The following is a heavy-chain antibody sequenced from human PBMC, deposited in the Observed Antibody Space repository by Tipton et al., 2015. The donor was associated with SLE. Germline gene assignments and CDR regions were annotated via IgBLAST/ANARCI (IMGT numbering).Heavy chain of an antibody. V-gene: IGHV3-23*04. CDR3: AKDRHYDSSGPDAFDI. CDR2: ISGSGGST. Sequence: QLVQSGPEVKKPGSSVKVSCKASGYTFTSYAMSWVRQAPGKGLEWVSGISGSGGSTYYADSVKGRFTISRDNSKNTLYLQMNSLRAEDTAVYYCAKDRHYDSSGPDAFDIWGQGTMVPVSS. D-gene: IGHD3-22*01. CDR1: GYTFTSYA. J-gene: IGHJ3*02.